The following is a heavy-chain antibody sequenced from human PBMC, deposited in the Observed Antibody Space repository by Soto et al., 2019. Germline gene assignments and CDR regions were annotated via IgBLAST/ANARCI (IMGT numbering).Heavy chain of an antibody. Sequence: GASVKVSCKASGYTFTSYAMHWVRQAPGQRLEWMGWINAGNGNTKYSQKFQGRVTITRDTSASTAYMELSSLRSEDTAVYYCARAAPYYYDSSGPYDYWGQGTLVTVSS. CDR1: GYTFTSYA. CDR3: ARAAPYYYDSSGPYDY. CDR2: INAGNGNT. J-gene: IGHJ4*02. D-gene: IGHD3-22*01. V-gene: IGHV1-3*01.